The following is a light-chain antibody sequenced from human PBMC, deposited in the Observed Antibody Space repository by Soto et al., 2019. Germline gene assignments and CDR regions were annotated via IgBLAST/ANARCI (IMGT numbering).Light chain of an antibody. V-gene: IGLV1-40*01. J-gene: IGLJ1*01. CDR2: GNN. CDR3: KSYDSSLSGYV. Sequence: QSLLTQPPSVSGAPGQRFTIACTGSSANIGAAYNVDWYQQLPGTAPKLLIYGNNNRPSGVPARFSGSKSGTSASLAIAGLQAEDEGDYYCKSYDSSLSGYVFGTGTKVTVL. CDR1: SANIGAAYN.